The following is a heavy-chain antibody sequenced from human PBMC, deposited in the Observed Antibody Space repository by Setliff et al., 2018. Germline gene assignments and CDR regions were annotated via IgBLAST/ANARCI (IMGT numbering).Heavy chain of an antibody. CDR1: GFTFSTYS. CDR2: ISGDSEYI. CDR3: AREVVGARPYYYYMDV. D-gene: IGHD2-15*01. J-gene: IGHJ6*03. V-gene: IGHV3-23*01. Sequence: GGSLRLSCAASGFTFSTYSMSWVRQAPGKGLEWVSAISGDSEYIYYADSVKGRSTISRDNSQNTMYLQMNSLRAEDTAVYYCAREVVGARPYYYYMDVWGKGTTVTVSS.